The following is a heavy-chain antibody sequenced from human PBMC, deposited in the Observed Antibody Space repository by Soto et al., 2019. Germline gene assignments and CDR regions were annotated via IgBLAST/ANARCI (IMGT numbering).Heavy chain of an antibody. J-gene: IGHJ6*02. CDR2: IPNSGRT. CDR3: ARERLGDDRSGGNCNYIDV. D-gene: IGHD2-15*01. V-gene: IGHV4-30-4*01. CDR1: GGSISSGDYY. Sequence: QVQLQESGPGLVKPSQTLSLTCTVSGGSISSGDYYWSWIRQPPGKGLERIGYIPNSGRTYYNPSPSSGLSISVDTSTTLISPELTSVTAADTAGYYCARERLGDDRSGGNCNYIDVWGQGPTVTVSS.